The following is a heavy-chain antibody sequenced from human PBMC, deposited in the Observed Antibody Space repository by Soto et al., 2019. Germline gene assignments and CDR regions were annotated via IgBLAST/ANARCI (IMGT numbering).Heavy chain of an antibody. Sequence: GGSLRLSCAASGFTFSNYAMSWVRQAPGEGLEWVSAIGGSGNRTYYADSVKGRFTISRDRSKNTVYLQMSSLKAEDTAVYYCAKEFVVVPAATGSHFDYWGQGTLVTVSS. D-gene: IGHD2-2*01. CDR3: AKEFVVVPAATGSHFDY. CDR2: IGGSGNRT. J-gene: IGHJ4*02. V-gene: IGHV3-23*01. CDR1: GFTFSNYA.